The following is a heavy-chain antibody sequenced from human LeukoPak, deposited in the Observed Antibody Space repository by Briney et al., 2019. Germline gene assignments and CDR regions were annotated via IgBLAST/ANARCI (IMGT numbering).Heavy chain of an antibody. D-gene: IGHD3-16*01. CDR3: ARAGELRYMDV. CDR1: GFTFSDYY. Sequence: SGGSLRLSCAASGFTFSDYYMSWIRQAPGKGLEWVSTIKGIGPTTYYADSLKGRFTISRDNAKNSLFLQMSSLRADDTAIYYCARAGELRYMDVWGKGTAVTVSS. V-gene: IGHV3-11*04. J-gene: IGHJ6*03. CDR2: IKGIGPTT.